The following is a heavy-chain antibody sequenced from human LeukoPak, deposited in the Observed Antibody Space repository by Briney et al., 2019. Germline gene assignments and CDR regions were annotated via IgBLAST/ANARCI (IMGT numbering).Heavy chain of an antibody. V-gene: IGHV1-2*02. D-gene: IGHD6-13*01. CDR2: INPNSGGT. J-gene: IGHJ5*02. CDR3: ARSRRTTGYSTSFDP. Sequence: ASVKVSCKASGYTFTGHYMHWVRQAPGQGLEWMGWINPNSGGTNYAQKFQGRVTITRDTSISTAYMELSRLRSDDTAVYYCARSRRTTGYSTSFDPWGQGTLVTVSS. CDR1: GYTFTGHY.